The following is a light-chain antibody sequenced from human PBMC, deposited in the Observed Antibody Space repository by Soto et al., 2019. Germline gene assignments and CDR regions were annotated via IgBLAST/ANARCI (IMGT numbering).Light chain of an antibody. J-gene: IGLJ1*01. CDR1: SSDVGGYNY. CDR2: EVS. V-gene: IGLV2-8*01. CDR3: SSYAGSNNFV. Sequence: ALTQPPSASGSPGQSVTISCTGTSSDVGGYNYVSWYQQHPGKAPKLMIFEVSKRPSGVPDRFSGSKSGNTASLTVSGLQAEDEADYYCSSYAGSNNFVFGTGTKVTVL.